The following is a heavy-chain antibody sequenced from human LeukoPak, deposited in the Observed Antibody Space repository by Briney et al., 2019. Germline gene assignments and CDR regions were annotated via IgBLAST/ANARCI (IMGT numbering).Heavy chain of an antibody. CDR3: ARVDDRGHYYDSSGPRKLFDY. V-gene: IGHV1-2*02. CDR1: EYSFTGYY. D-gene: IGHD3-22*01. J-gene: IGHJ4*02. Sequence: GASVKVSCKASEYSFTGYYMHWVRQAPGQGLEWMGWINPDSGGTNYAQKFQGRVTMTRDTSISTAYMQLSRLSSDDTAVYYCARVDDRGHYYDSSGPRKLFDYWGQGTLVTVSS. CDR2: INPDSGGT.